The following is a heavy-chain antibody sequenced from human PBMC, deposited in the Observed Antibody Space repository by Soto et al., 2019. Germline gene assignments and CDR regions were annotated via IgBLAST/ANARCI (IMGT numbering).Heavy chain of an antibody. D-gene: IGHD3-9*01. CDR1: GFTFSSYS. Sequence: PGGSLRLSCVASGFTFSSYSMVWVRQAPGKGLEWVSYIFVTGGTIYYADSVKGRFTVSRDNAKNSLFLLMSSLRAEDTAVYYCARDKDWVFDYWGQGTQVTVSS. V-gene: IGHV3-48*03. J-gene: IGHJ4*02. CDR2: IFVTGGTI. CDR3: ARDKDWVFDY.